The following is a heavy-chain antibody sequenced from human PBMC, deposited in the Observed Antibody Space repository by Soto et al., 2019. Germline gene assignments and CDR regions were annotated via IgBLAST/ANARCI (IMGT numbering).Heavy chain of an antibody. CDR3: ARVPPGRDGYNRFDF. J-gene: IGHJ4*02. D-gene: IGHD5-12*01. V-gene: IGHV5-51*01. CDR1: GYTFSDYW. CDR2: IYPGDSDT. Sequence: PVESLKISCNGSGYTFSDYWIGWVRQMPGKGLEWMGIIYPGDSDTRYSPSFPGQVTISADKSISTAYLQWSSLKASDTAMYYCARVPPGRDGYNRFDFWGQGTLV.